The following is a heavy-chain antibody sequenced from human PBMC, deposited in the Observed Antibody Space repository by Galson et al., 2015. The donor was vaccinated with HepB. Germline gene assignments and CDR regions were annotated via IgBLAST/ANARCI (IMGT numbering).Heavy chain of an antibody. CDR2: INPNGGST. D-gene: IGHD1-26*01. CDR3: ARDISGSQYRYFDL. J-gene: IGHJ2*01. CDR1: GYTFNKYY. Sequence: SCKASGYTFNKYYMHWVRQAPRQGLEWMGMINPNGGSTGYAQKFQGRITMTRDTSTSTVYMELSSLRSEDTAVYYCARDISGSQYRYFDLWGRGTLVTVSS. V-gene: IGHV1-46*02.